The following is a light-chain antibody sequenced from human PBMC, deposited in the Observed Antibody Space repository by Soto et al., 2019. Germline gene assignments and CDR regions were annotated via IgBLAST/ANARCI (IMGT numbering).Light chain of an antibody. CDR3: QQRSDWPRIT. J-gene: IGKJ5*01. Sequence: EIVLTQSPGTLSLSPGERATLSCRASQSVGSNLAWYQYKPGQAPRLLIYDASNRATGIPARFSGSGSGTDFTLTISSLESEDFAVYYCQQRSDWPRITFGQGTRLEIK. CDR1: QSVGSN. CDR2: DAS. V-gene: IGKV3-11*01.